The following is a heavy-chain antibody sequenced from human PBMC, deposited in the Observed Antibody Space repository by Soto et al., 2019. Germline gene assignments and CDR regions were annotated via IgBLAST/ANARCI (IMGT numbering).Heavy chain of an antibody. CDR3: AREIVTAGGNNYFDP. Sequence: HWWSCVRQSPGRGLEWIGNVYHTGDTNFNPSLQSRVTFSVDKSNNQFSLRLTSVTAADTAVYFCAREIVTAGGNNYFDPWGPGTLVTVSS. D-gene: IGHD2-21*02. CDR2: VYHTGDT. CDR1: HW. J-gene: IGHJ5*02. V-gene: IGHV4-4*01.